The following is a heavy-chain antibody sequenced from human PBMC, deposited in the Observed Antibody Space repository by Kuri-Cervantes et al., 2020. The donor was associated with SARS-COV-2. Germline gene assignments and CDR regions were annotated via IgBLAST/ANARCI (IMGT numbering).Heavy chain of an antibody. V-gene: IGHV4-61*01. D-gene: IGHD4-17*01. J-gene: IGHJ4*02. CDR3: AGDVPVYGAFDY. Sequence: SETLSLTCTVSGGSVSSGNYYWTWIRQPPGKGLEWIAYIHYSGRTNHNPSLKSRVTISLDTSKNQFSLRLNSVTAADTAVYFCAGDVPVYGAFDYWGQGTLVTVSS. CDR2: IHYSGRT. CDR1: GGSVSSGNYY.